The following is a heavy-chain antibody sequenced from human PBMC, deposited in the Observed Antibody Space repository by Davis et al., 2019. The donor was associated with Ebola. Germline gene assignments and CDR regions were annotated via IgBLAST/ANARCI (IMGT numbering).Heavy chain of an antibody. J-gene: IGHJ1*01. D-gene: IGHD3-22*01. V-gene: IGHV3-30-3*01. Sequence: GGSLRLSCAASGFTFSSYAMHWVRQAPGKGLEWVATISHDGSTKLYADSVKGRFTISRDNAENSLFLQMSSPRAEDTSLYYCATYSSSTGLGYWGQGTLVTVSS. CDR1: GFTFSSYA. CDR2: ISHDGSTK. CDR3: ATYSSSTGLGY.